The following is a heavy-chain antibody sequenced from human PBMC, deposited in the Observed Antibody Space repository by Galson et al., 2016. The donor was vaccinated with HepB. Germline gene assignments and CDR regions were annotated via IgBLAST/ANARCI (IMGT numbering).Heavy chain of an antibody. CDR3: ARDKDYTLDY. D-gene: IGHD4-11*01. J-gene: IGHJ4*02. Sequence: VSWVRQAPGQGLEWVGWISTNSGNTNYAQKLQGRVTMTRDTSTSTAYMELRSLTSDDTAIYYCARDKDYTLDYWGQGTLVTVSS. CDR2: ISTNSGNT. V-gene: IGHV1-18*01.